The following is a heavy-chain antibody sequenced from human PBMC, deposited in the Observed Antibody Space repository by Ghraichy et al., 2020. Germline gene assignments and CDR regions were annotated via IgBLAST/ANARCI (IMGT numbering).Heavy chain of an antibody. CDR1: GFTFRNFA. CDR3: ANSRMIADAFDI. CDR2: FTGSGGTT. V-gene: IGHV3-23*01. Sequence: GGSLRLSCAASGFTFRNFAMSWVRQAPGKGLEWVSAFTGSGGTTYYADSVKGRFTISRDDSRSSLYLQMNSLRAEDTAVYYCANSRMIADAFDIWGQGAMVTVSS. J-gene: IGHJ3*02. D-gene: IGHD3-22*01.